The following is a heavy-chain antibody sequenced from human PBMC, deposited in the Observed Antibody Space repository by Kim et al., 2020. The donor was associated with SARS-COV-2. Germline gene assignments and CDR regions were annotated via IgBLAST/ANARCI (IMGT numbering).Heavy chain of an antibody. CDR2: IYYSGST. Sequence: SETLSLTCTVSGGSISSGGYYWSWIRQHPGKGLEWIGYIYYSGSTYYNPSLKSRVTISVDTSKNQFSLKLSSVTAADTAVYYCARGYSSSWSDYWGQGTLVTVSS. CDR3: ARGYSSSWSDY. V-gene: IGHV4-31*03. CDR1: GGSISSGGYY. D-gene: IGHD6-13*01. J-gene: IGHJ4*02.